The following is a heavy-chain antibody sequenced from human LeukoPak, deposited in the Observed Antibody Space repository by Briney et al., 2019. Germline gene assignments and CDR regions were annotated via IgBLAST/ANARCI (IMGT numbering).Heavy chain of an antibody. V-gene: IGHV2-5*02. D-gene: IGHD3-10*01. CDR2: IYWDDDT. J-gene: IGHJ3*02. CDR3: AHYGSGRDAFDI. Sequence: SGPTLVNPTQTLTLTCTFSGFSLSTSGVGVGWIRQPPGKALEWLALIYWDDDTRYSPSLKSRLTITKDTSKNQVVLTMTNMDPVDTAAYFCAHYGSGRDAFDIWGQGTMVTVSS. CDR1: GFSLSTSGVG.